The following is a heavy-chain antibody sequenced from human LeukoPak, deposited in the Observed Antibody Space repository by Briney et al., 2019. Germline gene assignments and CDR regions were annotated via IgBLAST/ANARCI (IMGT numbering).Heavy chain of an antibody. CDR1: GFTHNDYW. Sequence: PGGSLRLSCATSGFTHNDYWIHWVRQAPGKGLYWVSGVKGDGTKTVYADSVKGRFTVSRDNARDALFLQMNSLRAEDSAVYYCTRDGAESTPNDYWGQGTLVTVSS. J-gene: IGHJ4*02. D-gene: IGHD2-2*01. V-gene: IGHV3-74*01. CDR3: TRDGAESTPNDY. CDR2: VKGDGTKT.